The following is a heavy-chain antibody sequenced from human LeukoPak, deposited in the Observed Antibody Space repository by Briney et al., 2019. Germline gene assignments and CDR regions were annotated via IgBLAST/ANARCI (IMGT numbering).Heavy chain of an antibody. CDR3: AKVEGWLVVAANYYYGMDV. V-gene: IGHV4-34*01. Sequence: SETLSLTCAVHGGSFSGYYWSWIRQPPGKGLEWIGEINHSGSTNYNPSLKSRVTISVDTSKNQFSLKLSSVTAADTAVYYCAKVEGWLVVAANYYYGMDVWGQGTTVTVSS. D-gene: IGHD2-15*01. J-gene: IGHJ6*02. CDR2: INHSGST. CDR1: GGSFSGYY.